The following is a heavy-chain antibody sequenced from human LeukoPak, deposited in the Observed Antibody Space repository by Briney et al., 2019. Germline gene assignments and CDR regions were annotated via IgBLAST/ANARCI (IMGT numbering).Heavy chain of an antibody. CDR2: IYYSGST. CDR1: GGSISSYY. CDR3: ARHEGGRDGYYSANWFDP. Sequence: SETLSLTCTVSGGSISSYYWSWIRQPPGKGLEWIGYIYYSGSTNYNPSLKSRVTISVDTSKNQFSLKLGSVTAADTAVYYCARHEGGRDGYYSANWFDPWGQGTLDTVSS. V-gene: IGHV4-59*08. J-gene: IGHJ5*02. D-gene: IGHD3-22*01.